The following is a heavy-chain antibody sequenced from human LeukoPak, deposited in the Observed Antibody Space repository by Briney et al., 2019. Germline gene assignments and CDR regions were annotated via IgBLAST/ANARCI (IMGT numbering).Heavy chain of an antibody. D-gene: IGHD3-22*01. Sequence: SETLSLTCTVSGGSISSSTYYWGWIRQPPGKGLEWIGSIYYSGSTYYNPSLKSRVTISVDTSKNQFSLKLSSVTAADTAVYYCANLVVDYAFDIWGQGTMVTVSS. V-gene: IGHV4-39*07. CDR3: ANLVVDYAFDI. CDR1: GGSISSSTYY. J-gene: IGHJ3*02. CDR2: IYYSGST.